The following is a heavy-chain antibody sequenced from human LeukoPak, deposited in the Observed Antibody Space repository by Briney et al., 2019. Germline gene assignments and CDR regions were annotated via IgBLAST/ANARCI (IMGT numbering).Heavy chain of an antibody. V-gene: IGHV3-48*01. D-gene: IGHD5-24*01. Sequence: GGSLRLSCAASGFTFSRYSMNWVRQAPGKGLEWVSYISSSSSTMYYADSVKGRFTISRDNAKNSLYLQMNSLRAEDTAVYYCAKSGYNRFDYWGQGTLVTVSS. J-gene: IGHJ4*02. CDR1: GFTFSRYS. CDR3: AKSGYNRFDY. CDR2: ISSSSSTM.